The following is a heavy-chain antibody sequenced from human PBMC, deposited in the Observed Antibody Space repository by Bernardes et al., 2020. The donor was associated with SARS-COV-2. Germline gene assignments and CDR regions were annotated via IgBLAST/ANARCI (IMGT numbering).Heavy chain of an antibody. V-gene: IGHV3-21*06. D-gene: IGHD5-12*01. J-gene: IGHJ4*02. Sequence: GGSLRPSCGVTGFIISGYSMNWVRQAPGKGLEWVSSISSNSRNIYYLESAKGRFTISRDNAKNSVYLQMNSLRADDTAVYYCAREKDQRDGYNQGFDFWGQGTMVAVSS. CDR2: ISSNSRNI. CDR3: AREKDQRDGYNQGFDF. CDR1: GFIISGYS.